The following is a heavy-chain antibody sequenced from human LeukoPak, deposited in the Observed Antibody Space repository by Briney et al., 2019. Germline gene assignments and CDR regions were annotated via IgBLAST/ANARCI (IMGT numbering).Heavy chain of an antibody. D-gene: IGHD3-10*01. V-gene: IGHV3-49*04. J-gene: IGHJ4*02. CDR1: GFTCGDYA. Sequence: GGSLRLSCTASGFTCGDYAMSWVRQAPGKGLEWVGFIRSKAYGGTTEYAASVKGRFTISRDDSKSIAYLQMNSLKTEDTAVYYCTRDRLLWFGTDYWGQGTLVTVSS. CDR3: TRDRLLWFGTDY. CDR2: IRSKAYGGTT.